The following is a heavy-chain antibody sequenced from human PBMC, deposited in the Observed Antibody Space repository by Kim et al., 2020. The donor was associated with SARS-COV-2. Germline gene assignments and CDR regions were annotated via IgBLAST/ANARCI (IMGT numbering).Heavy chain of an antibody. V-gene: IGHV5-51*01. D-gene: IGHD6-19*01. Sequence: PSFQGQVTISADKSISTAYLQWSSLKASDTAMYYCARRASSGWYEGAFDIWGQGTMVTVSS. J-gene: IGHJ3*02. CDR3: ARRASSGWYEGAFDI.